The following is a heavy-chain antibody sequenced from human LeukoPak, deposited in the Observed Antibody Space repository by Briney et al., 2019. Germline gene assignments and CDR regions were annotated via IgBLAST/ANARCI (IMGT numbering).Heavy chain of an antibody. CDR1: GYTFTSYY. CDR3: ARDPNYGGNSGEFDY. D-gene: IGHD4-23*01. J-gene: IGHJ4*02. V-gene: IGHV1-46*01. CDR2: INPSGGST. Sequence: ASVKVSCKASGYTFTSYYMHWVRQAPGQGLEGMGIINPSGGSTSYAQRFQGRVTITRDTAKSTVYMELSSLRSEDTAVYYCARDPNYGGNSGEFDYWGQGTLVTVSS.